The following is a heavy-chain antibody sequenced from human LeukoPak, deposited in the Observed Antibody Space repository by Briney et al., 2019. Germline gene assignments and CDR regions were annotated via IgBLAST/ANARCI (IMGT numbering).Heavy chain of an antibody. D-gene: IGHD3-22*01. J-gene: IGHJ4*02. CDR2: MYLSGTT. V-gene: IGHV4-4*02. Sequence: SGTPSLTCTVSGDSINSLDLWSWVRQPPGKGLEWIGEMYLSGTTHSNPSVKSRVTISIDKSKNQFFLNLSSVTAADTAVYYCAGLVGRYSSGLYYYYFDYWGQGTLVTVSS. CDR1: GDSINSLDL. CDR3: AGLVGRYSSGLYYYYFDY.